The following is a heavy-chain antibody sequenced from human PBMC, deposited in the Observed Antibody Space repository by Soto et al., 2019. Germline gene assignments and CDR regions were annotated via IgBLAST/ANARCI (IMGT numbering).Heavy chain of an antibody. V-gene: IGHV1-69*04. CDR2: IIPILDIT. D-gene: IGHD3-10*01. J-gene: IGHJ4*02. CDR3: ARDSPIYGSGSYSPFDY. Sequence: KVSCKASGGTFSSYTISWVRQAPGQGLEWMGRIIPILDITNYAQKFQGRVTITADKSTSTTYMELSSLRSEDTAVYYCARDSPIYGSGSYSPFDYWGQGTLVTVSS. CDR1: GGTFSSYT.